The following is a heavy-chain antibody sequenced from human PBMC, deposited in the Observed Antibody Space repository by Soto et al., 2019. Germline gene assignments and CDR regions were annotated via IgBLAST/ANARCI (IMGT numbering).Heavy chain of an antibody. CDR1: GFTVSNNY. CDR2: IYSGGYT. J-gene: IGHJ4*02. V-gene: IGHV3-53*01. D-gene: IGHD3-10*01. CDR3: ARPPGGGGY. Sequence: EVQLVESGGGLIQPGGSLRLSCAVSGFTVSNNYMSWVRQAPGKGLEGVSVIYSGGYTAYGDSVKGRFTISRDNSKNTLYPQIKSRGPAAPAVFYCARPPGGGGYWGQGTLVTVSS.